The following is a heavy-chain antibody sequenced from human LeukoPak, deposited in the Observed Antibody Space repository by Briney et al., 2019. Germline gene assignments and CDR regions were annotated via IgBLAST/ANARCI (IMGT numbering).Heavy chain of an antibody. D-gene: IGHD6-13*01. Sequence: PGGSLRLSCAASGFTFSTYAMNWVRQAPGKGLEWVSSISSSSSYIYYADSVKGRFTISRDNAKNSLYLEMNSLKAEDTAVYYCARDGSSSWYPHGDAFVIWGQGTMVTVSS. J-gene: IGHJ3*02. CDR3: ARDGSSSWYPHGDAFVI. CDR2: ISSSSSYI. CDR1: GFTFSTYA. V-gene: IGHV3-21*01.